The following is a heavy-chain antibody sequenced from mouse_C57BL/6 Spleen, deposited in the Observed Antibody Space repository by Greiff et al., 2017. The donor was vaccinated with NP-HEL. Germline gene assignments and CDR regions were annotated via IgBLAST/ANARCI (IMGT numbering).Heavy chain of an antibody. J-gene: IGHJ3*01. Sequence: QVQLKQSGAELVKPGASVKISCKASGYAFSSYWMNWVQQRPGKGLEWIGQIYPGDGDTNYNGKFKGKATLTADKSSSTAYMQLRSLTSEDSAVYFCTSSGGAWFAYWGQGTLVTVSA. V-gene: IGHV1-80*01. CDR2: IYPGDGDT. CDR3: TSSGGAWFAY. D-gene: IGHD3-1*01. CDR1: GYAFSSYW.